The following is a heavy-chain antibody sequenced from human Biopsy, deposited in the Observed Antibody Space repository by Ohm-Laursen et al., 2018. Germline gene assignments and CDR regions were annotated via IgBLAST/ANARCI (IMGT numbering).Heavy chain of an antibody. D-gene: IGHD3-16*01. Sequence: VKVSCKSSGYIFTSFGVSWVRQAPGHGLEWMGWVSTYNGNTEYEQKFQGRVTMTTDTSANTAYMELRSLRSDDTAVYFCARVREGGLLDYWGQGILVTVSS. V-gene: IGHV1-18*01. CDR3: ARVREGGLLDY. CDR1: GYIFTSFG. CDR2: VSTYNGNT. J-gene: IGHJ4*02.